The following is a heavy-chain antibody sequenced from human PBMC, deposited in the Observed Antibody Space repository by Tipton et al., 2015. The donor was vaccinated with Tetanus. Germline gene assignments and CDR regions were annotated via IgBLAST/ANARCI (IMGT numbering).Heavy chain of an antibody. J-gene: IGHJ3*02. Sequence: SLRLSCAASGFTFSAFAMNWVRQAPGKGLEWVSYISSTSRNIFYADSLKGRFTISRDNSNNSLNLQMKSLRAEDTAIYYCARDCSTCLGRALDIWGQGIMVTVSS. CDR3: ARDCSTCLGRALDI. D-gene: IGHD2-2*01. CDR2: ISSTSRNI. CDR1: GFTFSAFA. V-gene: IGHV3-21*01.